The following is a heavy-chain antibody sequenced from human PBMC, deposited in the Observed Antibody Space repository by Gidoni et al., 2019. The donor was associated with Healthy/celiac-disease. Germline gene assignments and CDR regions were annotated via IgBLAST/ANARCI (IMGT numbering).Heavy chain of an antibody. CDR2: ISSSSSYI. Sequence: EVQLVESGGGLVKPGGSLRLSCAASGFTFSSYSMNWVRQAPGKGLGWVSSISSSSSYIYYADSVKGRFTISRDNAKNSLYLQMNSLRAEDTAVYYCATDKDYDYIWGSFRPDAFDIWGQGTMVTVSS. CDR1: GFTFSSYS. D-gene: IGHD3-16*02. CDR3: ATDKDYDYIWGSFRPDAFDI. J-gene: IGHJ3*02. V-gene: IGHV3-21*01.